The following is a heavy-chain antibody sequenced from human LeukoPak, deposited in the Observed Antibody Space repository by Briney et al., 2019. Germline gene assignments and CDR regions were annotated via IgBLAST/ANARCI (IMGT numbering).Heavy chain of an antibody. CDR2: IYTSGST. J-gene: IGHJ5*02. V-gene: IGHV4-4*07. D-gene: IGHD3-10*01. Sequence: SETLSLTRTVSGGSISSYYWSWIRQPAGKGLEWIGRIYTSGSTNYNPSLKSRVTMSVDTSKNQFSLKLSSVTAADTAVYYCARDRAPYHYYGSGSHWFDPWGQGTLVTVSS. CDR3: ARDRAPYHYYGSGSHWFDP. CDR1: GGSISSYY.